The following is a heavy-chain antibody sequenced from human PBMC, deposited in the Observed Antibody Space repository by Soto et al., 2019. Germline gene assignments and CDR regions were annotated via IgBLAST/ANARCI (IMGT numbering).Heavy chain of an antibody. CDR2: IDPSDSQT. V-gene: IGHV5-10-1*01. CDR3: ARHRYNSGPTDNNMDV. J-gene: IGHJ6*02. D-gene: IGHD6-19*01. Sequence: GESLKISCKGSGYSFAGYWITWVRQKPGKGLEWMGRIDPSDSQTYYSPSFRGHVTISVTKSITTVFLQWSSLRASDTAMYYCARHRYNSGPTDNNMDVWGQGTTVTVSS. CDR1: GYSFAGYW.